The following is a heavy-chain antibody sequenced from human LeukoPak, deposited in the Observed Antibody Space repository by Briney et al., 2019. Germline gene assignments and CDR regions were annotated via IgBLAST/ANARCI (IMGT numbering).Heavy chain of an antibody. D-gene: IGHD6-13*01. CDR2: NKTKTGKP. V-gene: IGHV7-4-1*02. Sequence: ASAKVSSKPSGYSFTSYAMKWVRPAPRQGLEWVGWNKTKTGKPTYTQSFTGPFVFSLATSVSTAYLQISRRKAEDTAVYYCVREVDTGVFVSRSWYDYDGFAIWGQGTMVTVSS. CDR1: GYSFTSYA. J-gene: IGHJ3*02. CDR3: VREVDTGVFVSRSWYDYDGFAI.